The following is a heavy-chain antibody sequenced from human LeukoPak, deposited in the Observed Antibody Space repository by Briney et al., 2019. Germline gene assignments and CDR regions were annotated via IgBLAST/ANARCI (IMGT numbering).Heavy chain of an antibody. CDR2: VSHSGNT. CDR1: GYSISSGYY. Sequence: SETLSLTCAVSGYSISSGYYWGWFRQPPGKGLEWIGSVSHSGNTCYNPSLKSRVTISVDTSKNHFSLKVTSATAADTAVYYCARSSGNSWGQGTLVIVSS. J-gene: IGHJ4*02. D-gene: IGHD1-26*01. CDR3: ARSSGNS. V-gene: IGHV4-38-2*01.